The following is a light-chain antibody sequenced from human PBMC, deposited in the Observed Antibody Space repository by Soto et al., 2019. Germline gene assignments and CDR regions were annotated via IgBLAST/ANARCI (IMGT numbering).Light chain of an antibody. CDR1: QSVNRNF. Sequence: EIVLTQSPGTLSLSPGERATLSCRASQSVNRNFLAWFQHKPGQAPRLLIYGASSRATGIPDRLSGSGSGTDFTLTISRLEPEDFAVYFCQQYDSTPWTFGQGTKVEIK. V-gene: IGKV3-20*01. J-gene: IGKJ1*01. CDR2: GAS. CDR3: QQYDSTPWT.